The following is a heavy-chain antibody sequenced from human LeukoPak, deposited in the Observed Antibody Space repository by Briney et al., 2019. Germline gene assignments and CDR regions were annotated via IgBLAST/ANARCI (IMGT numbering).Heavy chain of an antibody. D-gene: IGHD6-19*01. CDR1: GFTFSSYG. CDR3: AKERIAVAGGPFDY. Sequence: GGSLRLSCAASGFTFSSYGMHWVRQAPSKGPEWVAVISYDGSNKYYADSVKGRFTISRDNSKNTLYLQMNSLRAEDTAVYYCAKERIAVAGGPFDYWGQGTLVTVSS. J-gene: IGHJ4*02. CDR2: ISYDGSNK. V-gene: IGHV3-30*18.